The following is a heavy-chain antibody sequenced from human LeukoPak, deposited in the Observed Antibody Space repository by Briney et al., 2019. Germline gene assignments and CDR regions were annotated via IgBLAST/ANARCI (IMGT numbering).Heavy chain of an antibody. J-gene: IGHJ4*02. D-gene: IGHD4-17*01. CDR1: GFTFSSYS. V-gene: IGHV3-21*01. CDR3: ARWDYGDQCFDS. CDR2: ISSSSSYI. Sequence: GGSLRLSCAASGFTFSSYSMNWVRQAPGKGLEWVSSISSSSSYIYYADSVKGRFTISRDNAKNSLYLQMNSLRAEDTAVYYCARWDYGDQCFDSWGQGTLVTVSS.